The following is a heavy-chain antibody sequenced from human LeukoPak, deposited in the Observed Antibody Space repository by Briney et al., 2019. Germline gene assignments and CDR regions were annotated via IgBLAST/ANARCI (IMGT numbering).Heavy chain of an antibody. J-gene: IGHJ5*02. CDR2: IYYSGST. D-gene: IGHD6-13*01. Sequence: SETLSLTCTVSGRSISSYYWSWIRQPPGKGLEWIGYIYYSGSTNYNPSLKSRVTISVDTSKNQFSLKLSSVTAADTAVYYCARQWYSSSWYGGYNWFDPWGQGTLVTVSS. CDR1: GRSISSYY. V-gene: IGHV4-59*08. CDR3: ARQWYSSSWYGGYNWFDP.